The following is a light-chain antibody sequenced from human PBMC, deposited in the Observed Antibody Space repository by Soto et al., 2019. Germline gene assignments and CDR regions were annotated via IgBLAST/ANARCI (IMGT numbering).Light chain of an antibody. CDR1: SSDVCGYNS. CDR3: CSFAGSSSDV. J-gene: IGLJ1*01. CDR2: DVS. V-gene: IGLV2-11*01. Sequence: QSALTQPRSVSGSPGQSVTISGTGTSSDVCGYNSVSWYQQHPGKAPQLMIYDVSERPSGVPDRFSGSKSGNAASLTISGLQADDEADYYCCSFAGSSSDVFGSGTKLTVL.